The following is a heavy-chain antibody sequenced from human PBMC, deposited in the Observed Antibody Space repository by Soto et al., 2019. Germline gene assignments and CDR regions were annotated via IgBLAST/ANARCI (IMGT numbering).Heavy chain of an antibody. V-gene: IGHV3-30-3*01. Sequence: QVQLVQSGGGVVQPGGSLRLSCAASGFNFNSYAMQWARQAPGKGLEWVVVIAYDGSAKYYADSVKGRSTISRDQSKNTLFLQLDRLRPDDTAVYFCARDLIFDFWGRGTLVIVSS. CDR3: ARDLIFDF. J-gene: IGHJ5*01. CDR2: IAYDGSAK. CDR1: GFNFNSYA.